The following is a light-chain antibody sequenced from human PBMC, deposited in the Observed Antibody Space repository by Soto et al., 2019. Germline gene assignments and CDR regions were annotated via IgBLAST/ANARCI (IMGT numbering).Light chain of an antibody. CDR3: SSYTSSSTRV. V-gene: IGLV2-14*02. CDR1: SSDVGSYDL. J-gene: IGLJ3*02. CDR2: EGS. Sequence: QSALTQPASVSGSPGQSITISCTGTSSDVGSYDLVSWYQQHPGTAPKLMIYEGSKRPSGVSYRFSGSKSGNTASLTISGLRTEDEADYYCSSYTSSSTRVFGGGTKLTVL.